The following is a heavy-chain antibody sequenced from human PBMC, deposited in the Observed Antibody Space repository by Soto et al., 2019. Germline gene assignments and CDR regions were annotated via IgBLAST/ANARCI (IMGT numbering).Heavy chain of an antibody. V-gene: IGHV3-48*02. Sequence: EVQLVESGGGLVQPGGSLRLSCVASGFTFRSYSMNWVRQAPGKGLEWVSYISSSSSTIYYADSVKGRFTISRDNAKNSLYLQMNSLRDEDTAVYYCARDYYDSSGYFFGAYYFDYWGQGTLVTVSS. D-gene: IGHD3-22*01. CDR3: ARDYYDSSGYFFGAYYFDY. CDR1: GFTFRSYS. J-gene: IGHJ4*02. CDR2: ISSSSSTI.